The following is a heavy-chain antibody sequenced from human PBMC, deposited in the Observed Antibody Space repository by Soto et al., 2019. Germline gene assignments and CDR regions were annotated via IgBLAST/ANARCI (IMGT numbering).Heavy chain of an antibody. CDR3: AEWARYCSGADCRA. Sequence: EVQLLESGGGLVQPGGSLRLSCAASGFPFSSRAMSWVRQAPGKGLEWVSAISGSGTITYYADSVKGRFTISRDTSKNTHYLQMNGLRADDTAVYYGAEWARYCSGADCRAWGQGTLVTVSS. CDR2: ISGSGTIT. V-gene: IGHV3-23*01. J-gene: IGHJ5*02. CDR1: GFPFSSRA. D-gene: IGHD2-15*01.